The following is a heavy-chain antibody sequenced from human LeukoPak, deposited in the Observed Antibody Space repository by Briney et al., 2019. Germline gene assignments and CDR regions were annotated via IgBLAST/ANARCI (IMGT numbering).Heavy chain of an antibody. CDR1: GFTFSSFW. D-gene: IGHD4-17*01. CDR3: ARGGYGAHMG. V-gene: IGHV3-74*01. J-gene: IGHJ4*02. Sequence: GGSLRLSCAVSGFTFSSFWMHWVRQSPGEALVWVSGINSDGSSPNYVDSVKGRFTISRDNAKNEFYLQMNSLRADDSAVYYCARGGYGAHMGWGQGVLVSVSS. CDR2: INSDGSSP.